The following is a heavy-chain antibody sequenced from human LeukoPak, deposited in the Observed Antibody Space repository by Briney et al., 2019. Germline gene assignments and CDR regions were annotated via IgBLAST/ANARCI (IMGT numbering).Heavy chain of an antibody. V-gene: IGHV3-30-3*01. CDR3: ARASRRYHFDY. CDR1: GFTFSSYA. D-gene: IGHD2-2*01. J-gene: IGHJ4*02. CDR2: ITYDRSTK. Sequence: GGSLRLPCPASGFTFSSYAMPWVGKAPGKGLEWVAVITYDRSTKYYADFVKGRFTTTRNNYKNTLYLQMNSLRAEDTAVYYCARASRRYHFDYWGQGTLVTVSS.